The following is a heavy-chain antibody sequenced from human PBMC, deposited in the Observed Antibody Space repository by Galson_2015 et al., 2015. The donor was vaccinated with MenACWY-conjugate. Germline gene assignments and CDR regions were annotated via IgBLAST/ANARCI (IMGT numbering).Heavy chain of an antibody. V-gene: IGHV3-23*01. D-gene: IGHD5-24*01. CDR3: AKERDGYNWSFDY. Sequence: LRLSCAASGFTFSTYTLTWVRQAPGKGLEWVSAISGGGGATYYPDSVKGRFTISRDNSKNTLYLQMNSLRADDTAVYYCAKERDGYNWSFDYWGQGTLVTVSS. J-gene: IGHJ4*02. CDR2: ISGGGGAT. CDR1: GFTFSTYT.